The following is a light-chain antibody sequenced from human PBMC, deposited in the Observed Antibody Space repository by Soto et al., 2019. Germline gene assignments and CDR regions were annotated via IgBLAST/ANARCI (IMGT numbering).Light chain of an antibody. V-gene: IGKV1-5*03. J-gene: IGKJ1*01. CDR1: QSIDSW. CDR3: KKDRSSAWM. CDR2: KTY. Sequence: DIQMTQSPSTLSASVGDRVTITCRASQSIDSWLAWYQKKTGKAPKLLIYKTYSLESGVSSRFSRSRSGTELTLDISGLQADDCGTYYWKKDRSSAWMCGQGTEVEIK.